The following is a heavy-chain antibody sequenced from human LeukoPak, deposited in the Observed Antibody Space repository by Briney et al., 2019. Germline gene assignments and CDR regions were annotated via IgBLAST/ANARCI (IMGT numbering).Heavy chain of an antibody. CDR3: AKVTTMIVVVINPYFDY. V-gene: IGHV3-23*01. D-gene: IGHD3-22*01. Sequence: GGSLRLSCAASGFTFSSYAMSWVRQAPGKGLEWVSAISGSGGSTYYADSVKGRFTISRDNSKNTLYLQMNSLRAEDTAVYYCAKVTTMIVVVINPYFDYWGRGTLVTVSS. CDR1: GFTFSSYA. CDR2: ISGSGGST. J-gene: IGHJ4*02.